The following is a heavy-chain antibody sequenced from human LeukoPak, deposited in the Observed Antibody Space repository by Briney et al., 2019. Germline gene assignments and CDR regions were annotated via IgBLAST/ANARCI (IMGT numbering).Heavy chain of an antibody. Sequence: PSETLSLTCTVSGVSISSYYWSWIRQPPGKGLEWIGSIYTTGDTRHNPSLKSRVTISVDTSKNQFSLKLSSVTAADTAVYYCARATPVGGVRFDYWGQGTLVTVS. D-gene: IGHD3-16*01. J-gene: IGHJ4*02. CDR2: IYTTGDT. CDR1: GVSISSYY. V-gene: IGHV4-4*09. CDR3: ARATPVGGVRFDY.